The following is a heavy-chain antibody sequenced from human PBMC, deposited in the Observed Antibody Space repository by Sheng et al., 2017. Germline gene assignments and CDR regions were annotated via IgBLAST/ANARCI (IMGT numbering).Heavy chain of an antibody. CDR1: GYTFTSYG. J-gene: IGHJ5*02. V-gene: IGHV1-18*01. CDR2: ISAYNGNT. CDR3: ARDVLRYFDWFRDLNWFDP. Sequence: QVQLVQSGAEVKKPGASVKISCKASGYTFTSYGISWVRQAPGQGLEWMGWISAYNGNTNYAQKLQGRVTMTTDTSTSTAYMELRSLRSDDTAVYYYARDVLRYFDWFRDLNWFDPWGQGTPGHRLL. D-gene: IGHD3-9*01.